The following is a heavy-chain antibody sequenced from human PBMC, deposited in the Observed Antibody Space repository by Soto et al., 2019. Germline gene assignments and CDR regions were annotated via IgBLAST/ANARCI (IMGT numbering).Heavy chain of an antibody. CDR2: ISYDGSNK. V-gene: IGHV3-30*18. CDR3: AKGAYSSGWYVNCFDP. CDR1: GFTFSSYG. J-gene: IGHJ5*02. Sequence: QVQLVESGGGVVQPGRSLRLSCAASGFTFSSYGMHWVRQAPGKGLEWVAVISYDGSNKYYADSVKGRFTISRDNPKNTLYLQLNSLRAEDTAVYYCAKGAYSSGWYVNCFDPWGQGTLVTVSS. D-gene: IGHD6-19*01.